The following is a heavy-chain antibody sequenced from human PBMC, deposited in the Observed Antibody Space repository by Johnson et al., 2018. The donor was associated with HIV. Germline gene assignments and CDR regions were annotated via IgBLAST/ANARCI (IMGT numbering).Heavy chain of an antibody. CDR2: IGTAGDT. J-gene: IGHJ3*02. Sequence: VQLVESGGGLVQPGGSLRLSCAASGFTFSSYDMHWVRQGPGKGLEWVSAIGTAGDTYYSGSVKGRFTISRENAKNSLYLQMNSLRAGDTAVYYCARESPGYAFDIWGQGTMVTVSS. CDR3: ARESPGYAFDI. D-gene: IGHD1-1*01. CDR1: GFTFSSYD. V-gene: IGHV3-13*01.